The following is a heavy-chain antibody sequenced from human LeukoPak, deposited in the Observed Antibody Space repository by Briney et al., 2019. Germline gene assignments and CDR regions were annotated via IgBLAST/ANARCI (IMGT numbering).Heavy chain of an antibody. V-gene: IGHV3-15*01. Sequence: PGGSLRLSCAASGFTFSNAWMSWVRRAPGKGLEWVGRIKSKTDGGTTDYAAPVKGRFTISRDDSKNTLYLQMNSLKTEDTAVYYCAREGKDIYYYMDVWGKGTTVTVSS. CDR1: GFTFSNAW. CDR3: AREGKDIYYYMDV. D-gene: IGHD2-15*01. J-gene: IGHJ6*03. CDR2: IKSKTDGGTT.